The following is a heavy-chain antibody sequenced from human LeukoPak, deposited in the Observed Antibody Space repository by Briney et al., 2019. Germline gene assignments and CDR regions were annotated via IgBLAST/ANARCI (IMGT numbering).Heavy chain of an antibody. Sequence: SETLSLTCAVYGGSFSGYYWSWIRQPPGKGLEWIGEINHSGSTNYNPPLKSRVTISVDTSKNQFSLKLSSVTAADTAVYYCARGAWNIDYWGQGTLVTVSS. V-gene: IGHV4-34*01. D-gene: IGHD1-1*01. CDR1: GGSFSGYY. J-gene: IGHJ4*02. CDR2: INHSGST. CDR3: ARGAWNIDY.